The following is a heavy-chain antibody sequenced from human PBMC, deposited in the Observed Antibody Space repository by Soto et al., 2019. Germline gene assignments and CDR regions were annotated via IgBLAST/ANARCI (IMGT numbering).Heavy chain of an antibody. J-gene: IGHJ5*02. Sequence: GGALQLSLAAPGFPLSPYALSWVLPAPGKGLEGVSAISGRGGSTYYADSVKGRFTISRDNSKNTLYLQMNSLRAEDTAVYYCAKERSSSWFFAWFDPWGQGTQVTVCS. V-gene: IGHV3-23*01. CDR2: ISGRGGST. CDR1: GFPLSPYA. CDR3: AKERSSSWFFAWFDP. D-gene: IGHD6-13*01.